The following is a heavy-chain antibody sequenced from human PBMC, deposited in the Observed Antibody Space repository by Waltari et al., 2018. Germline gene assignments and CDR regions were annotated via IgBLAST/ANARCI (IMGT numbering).Heavy chain of an antibody. V-gene: IGHV4-59*01. CDR1: GASTGVYY. D-gene: IGHD6-13*01. Sequence: VQLQESGPGLVKTSGTLSLTCSVTGASTGVYYWSWLRQSPGTGLEWIGYIYYNGETTYNPSLKGRVTISQDTSKRQFSLTLNSVTAADTAAYYCATDVLAAADVTFFDHWGQGIRVSVSS. CDR2: IYYNGET. CDR3: ATDVLAAADVTFFDH. J-gene: IGHJ4*02.